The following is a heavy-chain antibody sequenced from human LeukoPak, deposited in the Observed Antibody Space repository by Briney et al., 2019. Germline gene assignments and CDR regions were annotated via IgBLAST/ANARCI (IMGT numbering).Heavy chain of an antibody. CDR3: VRSDWFDP. J-gene: IGHJ5*02. Sequence: GGSLRLSCAASGFTFSSYWMHWVRQAPGKGLVWVPRIKGDGRNTYYADSVKGRFTISRDNAKNTLYLEMNSLRVEDTAVYYCVRSDWFDPWGQGTLVTVSS. CDR1: GFTFSSYW. CDR2: IKGDGRNT. V-gene: IGHV3-74*01.